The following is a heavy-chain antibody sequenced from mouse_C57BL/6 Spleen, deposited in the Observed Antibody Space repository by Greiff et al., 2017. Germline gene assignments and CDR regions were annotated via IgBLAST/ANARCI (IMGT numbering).Heavy chain of an antibody. D-gene: IGHD4-1*02. CDR1: GYTFTSYW. Sequence: VQLQQPGAELVRPGSSVKLSCKASGYTFTSYWMDWVKQRPGQGLEWIGNIYPSDSETHYNQKFKDKATLTVDKSSSTAYMQLSSLTSEDSAVYFCARYNWAYAMDYWGQGTSVTVSS. V-gene: IGHV1-61*01. CDR3: ARYNWAYAMDY. J-gene: IGHJ4*01. CDR2: IYPSDSET.